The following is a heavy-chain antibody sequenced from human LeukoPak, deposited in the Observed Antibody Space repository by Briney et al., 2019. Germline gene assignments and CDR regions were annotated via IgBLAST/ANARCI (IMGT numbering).Heavy chain of an antibody. V-gene: IGHV3-13*01. CDR3: ARGQVIGAGARNAFDI. CDR1: GLTFSSYD. D-gene: IGHD4/OR15-4a*01. Sequence: GGSLRLSCAASGLTFSSYDMHWVRQPTGKGLEWVSAIGSADDTYYPGSVKGRFTISRENAKNSFYLQLNSLRAEDTAIYYCARGQVIGAGARNAFDIWGQGTMVTVSS. J-gene: IGHJ3*02. CDR2: IGSADDT.